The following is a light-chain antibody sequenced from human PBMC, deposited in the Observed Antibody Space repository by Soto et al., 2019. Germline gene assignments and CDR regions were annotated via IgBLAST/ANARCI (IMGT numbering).Light chain of an antibody. CDR3: QQYGSSPVT. CDR1: QSVRYSY. Sequence: EIVLTQSPGTLSLSPGERATLSCRASQSVRYSYLAWYQQQPGQARRLLIYGASSRATVIPNRFSGSGSGTYFTPTISRLAPEDFAVYYYQQYGSSPVTFGQGTKVEIK. J-gene: IGKJ1*01. CDR2: GAS. V-gene: IGKV3-20*01.